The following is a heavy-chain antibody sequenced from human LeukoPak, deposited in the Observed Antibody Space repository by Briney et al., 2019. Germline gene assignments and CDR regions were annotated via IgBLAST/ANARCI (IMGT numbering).Heavy chain of an antibody. V-gene: IGHV3-21*01. CDR3: ARAVTVAWSERRPGYYYMDV. D-gene: IGHD1-1*01. J-gene: IGHJ6*03. Sequence: GGSLRLSCAASGFAFNTYTMNWVRQAPGKGLEWVSSISSSRSYIYYADSVKGRFTISRDNAKNSLYLQMNSLRAEDTAIYYCARAVTVAWSERRPGYYYMDVWGKGTTVTVSS. CDR1: GFAFNTYT. CDR2: ISSSRSYI.